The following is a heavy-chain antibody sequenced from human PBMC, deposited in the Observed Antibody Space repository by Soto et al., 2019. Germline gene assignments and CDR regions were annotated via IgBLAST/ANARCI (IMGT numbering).Heavy chain of an antibody. Sequence: SQTLSLTCAISGDSVSSNRAAWNWIRQSPSRGLEWLGRTYYRSKWYNDYAVSVKSRIAINPDTSKNQFSLQLNSVTPEDTAVYYCARAWGFSSGWYGSFSYWGQGTLVTVSS. CDR2: TYYRSKWYN. D-gene: IGHD6-19*01. CDR3: ARAWGFSSGWYGSFSY. J-gene: IGHJ4*02. CDR1: GDSVSSNRAA. V-gene: IGHV6-1*01.